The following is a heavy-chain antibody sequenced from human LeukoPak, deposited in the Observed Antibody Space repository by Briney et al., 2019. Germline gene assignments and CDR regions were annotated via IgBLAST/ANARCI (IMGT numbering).Heavy chain of an antibody. V-gene: IGHV4-34*01. Sequence: SETLSLTCAVYGGSFSGYYWNWIRQPPGKGLEWIGEINHSGSTNYNPSLKSRVTISVDTSKNQFSLKLSSVTAADTAVYYCARDCGGDCYAGYWGQGTLVTVSS. J-gene: IGHJ4*02. CDR1: GGSFSGYY. D-gene: IGHD2-21*02. CDR3: ARDCGGDCYAGY. CDR2: INHSGST.